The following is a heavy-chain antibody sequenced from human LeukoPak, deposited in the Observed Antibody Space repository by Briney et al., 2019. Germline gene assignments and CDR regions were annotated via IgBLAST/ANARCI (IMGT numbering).Heavy chain of an antibody. D-gene: IGHD2-2*01. V-gene: IGHV3-21*01. Sequence: GGSLRLSCAASGFTFSSYSMNWVRQAPGKGLEWVSSISTSSSYIYYADSVKGRFTISRDNAKKSLYLQMNSLRAEDTALYYCARGGQVVSASDNWFDPWGQGTLVTVSS. CDR3: ARGGQVVSASDNWFDP. CDR1: GFTFSSYS. CDR2: ISTSSSYI. J-gene: IGHJ5*02.